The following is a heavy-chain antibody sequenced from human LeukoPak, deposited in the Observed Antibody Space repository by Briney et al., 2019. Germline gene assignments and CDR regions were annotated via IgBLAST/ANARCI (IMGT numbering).Heavy chain of an antibody. D-gene: IGHD4-11*01. CDR2: IYYSGST. CDR1: GDPISSYY. CDR3: ARDSNSHLYSYFSMDV. J-gene: IGHJ6*03. Sequence: SETLSLTCNVSGDPISSYYWSWIRQPPGKGLEWIGYIYYSGSTSYNPSLKSRVTISVDSSKNQFSLNLKSVTAADTAVYYCARDSNSHLYSYFSMDVRGKGTTVTVSS. V-gene: IGHV4-59*01.